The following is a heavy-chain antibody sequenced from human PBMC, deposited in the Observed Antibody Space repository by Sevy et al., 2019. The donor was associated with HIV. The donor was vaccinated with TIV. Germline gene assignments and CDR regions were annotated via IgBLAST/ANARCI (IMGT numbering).Heavy chain of an antibody. J-gene: IGHJ5*02. CDR1: GGSINNYY. V-gene: IGHV4-59*01. CDR3: ARGTYCTGGTCPGSWFDP. Sequence: SETLSLTCTVSGGSINNYYWSWIRQPPGKGLEWIGYIYYSVPTNYNPSLKSRVTISVDTSKNQFSLKLSSVTAADTAVYYCARGTYCTGGTCPGSWFDPWGQGTLVTVSS. D-gene: IGHD2-15*01. CDR2: IYYSVPT.